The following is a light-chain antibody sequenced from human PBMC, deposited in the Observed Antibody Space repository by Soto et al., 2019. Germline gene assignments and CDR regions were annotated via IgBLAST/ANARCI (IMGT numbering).Light chain of an antibody. Sequence: DIQMTQSPSTLSASVGDRVTITCRARQSISSWLAWYQQKPGKAPKLLIYDASSLETGVPSRFSGSGSGTDFTLTISSLQPEDFATYYCQQYDNLPLIFGQGTRLEIK. J-gene: IGKJ5*01. CDR1: QSISSW. V-gene: IGKV1-5*01. CDR3: QQYDNLPLI. CDR2: DAS.